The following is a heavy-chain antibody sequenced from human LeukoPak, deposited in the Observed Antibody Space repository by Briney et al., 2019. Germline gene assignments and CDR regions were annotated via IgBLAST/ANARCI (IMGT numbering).Heavy chain of an antibody. CDR1: GFTFSDYY. J-gene: IGHJ6*02. CDR3: AREVVIVPDYFYYGLDV. Sequence: GGSLRLSCAASGFTFSDYYMTWIRQAPGKGLEWVSFISSSGDSLYYADSVRGRFTISRDNAKNSLYLQMNSLRAEDTAVYYCAREVVIVPDYFYYGLDVWGQGTTVTVSS. D-gene: IGHD2/OR15-2a*01. V-gene: IGHV3-11*01. CDR2: ISSSGDSL.